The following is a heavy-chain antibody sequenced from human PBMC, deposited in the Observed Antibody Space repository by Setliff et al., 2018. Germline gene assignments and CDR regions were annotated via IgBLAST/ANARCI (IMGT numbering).Heavy chain of an antibody. V-gene: IGHV4-31*11. D-gene: IGHD1-26*01. J-gene: IGHJ3*02. Sequence: SETLSLTCAASDGSINSGGYYWSWIRQPPGKGLECIGYIYYRGSTYYNPSLKSRVTMSIDTSKNQFSLKLNSVTAADMAVYYCARKGISALSGAFDMWGQGTMVTVSS. CDR3: ARKGISALSGAFDM. CDR1: DGSINSGGYY. CDR2: IYYRGST.